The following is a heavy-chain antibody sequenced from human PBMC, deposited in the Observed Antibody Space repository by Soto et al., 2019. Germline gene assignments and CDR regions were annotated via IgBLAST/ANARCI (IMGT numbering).Heavy chain of an antibody. D-gene: IGHD2-2*01. CDR3: ARSRNIVVGGMDV. Sequence: SETLSFNCTVSVGSISSYYWRWIRQPAGKGLEWIGRIYTSGSTNYNPSLKSRVTMSVDTSKNQFSLKLSSVTAADTAVYYCARSRNIVVGGMDVWGQGTTVTVSS. CDR1: VGSISSYY. J-gene: IGHJ6*02. CDR2: IYTSGST. V-gene: IGHV4-4*07.